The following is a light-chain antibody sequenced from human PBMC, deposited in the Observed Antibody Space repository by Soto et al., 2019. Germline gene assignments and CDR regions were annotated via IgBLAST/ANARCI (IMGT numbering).Light chain of an antibody. CDR1: QDIRSD. CDR2: AAS. CDR3: LQEHNYPLT. Sequence: AIQMTQCPSSLSASVGDRVTITCRASQDIRSDSGWYQQRTGKAPKILIYAASSLQGGVPSRFSGIGSGTDFTLTISRLQPEDVATYYCLQEHNYPLTFCGGTKVDIK. J-gene: IGKJ4*01. V-gene: IGKV1-6*01.